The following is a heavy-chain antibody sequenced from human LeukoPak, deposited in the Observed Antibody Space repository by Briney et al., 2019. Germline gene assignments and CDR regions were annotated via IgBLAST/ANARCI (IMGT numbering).Heavy chain of an antibody. CDR1: GFTFSSYS. V-gene: IGHV3-21*01. D-gene: IGHD6-6*01. CDR2: ISSSSSYI. Sequence: GGSLRLSCAASGFTFSSYSMNWVRQAPGKGLEWVSSISSSSSYIYYADSVKGRFTISRDNAKNSLYLQMNSLRAEDTAVYYCARVRVGSSSSLPALLRFDYWGQGALVTVSS. J-gene: IGHJ4*02. CDR3: ARVRVGSSSSLPALLRFDY.